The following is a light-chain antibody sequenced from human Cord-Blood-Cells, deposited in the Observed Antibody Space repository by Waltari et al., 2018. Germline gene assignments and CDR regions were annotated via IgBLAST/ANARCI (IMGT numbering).Light chain of an antibody. CDR2: GAS. Sequence: IVLTQSLGTLSLSPEERATLSCMASQSVSRTLAWYQQKPGQAPQLLIYGASTRATGIPDRFTGSGSGTDFSLTISSLEPEDFAIYFCQHYVRLPATFGQGTKVEIK. CDR3: QHYVRLPAT. V-gene: IGKV3-20*01. J-gene: IGKJ1*01. CDR1: QSVSRT.